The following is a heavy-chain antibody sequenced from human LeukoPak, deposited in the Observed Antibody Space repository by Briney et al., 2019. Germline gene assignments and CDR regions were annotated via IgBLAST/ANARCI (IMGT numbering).Heavy chain of an antibody. V-gene: IGHV4-4*07. CDR2: IYTSGST. CDR3: ARESEYSSSWNWFDP. CDR1: GGSISSYY. J-gene: IGHJ5*02. D-gene: IGHD6-13*01. Sequence: SETLSLTCTVSGGSISSYYWSWIRQPAGKGLEWIGRIYTSGSTNYNPSLKSRVTMSVDTSKNQFSLKLSSVTAADTAVYYCARESEYSSSWNWFDPWGQGTLVTVSS.